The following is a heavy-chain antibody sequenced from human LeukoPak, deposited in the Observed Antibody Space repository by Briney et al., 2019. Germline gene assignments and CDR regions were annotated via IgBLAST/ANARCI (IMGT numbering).Heavy chain of an antibody. J-gene: IGHJ4*02. Sequence: SETLSLTCTVSGGSISSYYWSWIRQPPGKGLEWIWYIYYSGSTNYNPSLKSRVTISVDTSKNQFSLKLSSVTAADTAVYYCARGGVAAAGTFDYWGQGTLVTVSS. D-gene: IGHD6-13*01. CDR1: GGSISSYY. CDR3: ARGGVAAAGTFDY. CDR2: IYYSGST. V-gene: IGHV4-59*01.